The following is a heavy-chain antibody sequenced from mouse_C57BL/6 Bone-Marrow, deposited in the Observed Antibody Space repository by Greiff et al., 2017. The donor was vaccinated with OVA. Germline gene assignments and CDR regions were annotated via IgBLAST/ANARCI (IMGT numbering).Heavy chain of an antibody. D-gene: IGHD2-4*01. V-gene: IGHV1-39*01. CDR2: INPNYGTT. J-gene: IGHJ2*01. Sequence: EVQLQQSGPELVKPGASVKISCKASGYSFTDYNMNWVKQSNGKSLEWIGVINPNYGTTSYNQKFKGKATLTVDQTSSTAYMQLNSLTSEDSAVYYCARGIYYDYVDYFDYWGQGTTLTVSS. CDR3: ARGIYYDYVDYFDY. CDR1: GYSFTDYN.